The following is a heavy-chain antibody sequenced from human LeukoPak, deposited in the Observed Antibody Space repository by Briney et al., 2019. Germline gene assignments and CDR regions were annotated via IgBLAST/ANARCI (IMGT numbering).Heavy chain of an antibody. CDR1: GGSFSGYY. CDR3: ARDLEGGWFDP. J-gene: IGHJ5*02. CDR2: INHSGST. Sequence: SETLSLTCAVYGGSFSGYYWSWIRQPPGKGLEWIGEINHSGSTNYNPSLKSRVTISVDTSKNQFSLKLSSVTAADTAVYYCARDLEGGWFDPWGQGTLVTVSS. V-gene: IGHV4-34*01.